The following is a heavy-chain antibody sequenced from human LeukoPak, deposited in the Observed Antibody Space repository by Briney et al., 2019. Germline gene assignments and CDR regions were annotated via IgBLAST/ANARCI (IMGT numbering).Heavy chain of an antibody. J-gene: IGHJ3*02. CDR1: GGSFSGYY. Sequence: SETLSLTCAVYGGSFSGYYWSWIRQPPGKGLEWIGEINHSGSTNYNPSLKSRVTISVDTSKNQFSLKLSSVTAADTAVYYRAKSISGSGYDAFDIWGQGTMVTVSS. CDR3: AKSISGSGYDAFDI. CDR2: INHSGST. V-gene: IGHV4-34*01. D-gene: IGHD5-12*01.